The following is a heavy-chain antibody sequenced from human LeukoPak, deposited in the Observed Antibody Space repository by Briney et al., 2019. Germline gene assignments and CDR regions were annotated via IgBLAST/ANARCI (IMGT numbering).Heavy chain of an antibody. CDR3: ARVRSSSSSKYYYYYGMDV. D-gene: IGHD6-6*01. J-gene: IGHJ6*02. CDR2: IYYSGST. Sequence: PSETLSLTCTVSGGSISSYYWSWIQQPPGKGLEWIGYIYYSGSTNYNPSLKSRVTISVDTSKNQFSLKLSSVTAADTAVYYCARVRSSSSSKYYYYYGMDVWGQGTTVTVSS. V-gene: IGHV4-59*01. CDR1: GGSISSYY.